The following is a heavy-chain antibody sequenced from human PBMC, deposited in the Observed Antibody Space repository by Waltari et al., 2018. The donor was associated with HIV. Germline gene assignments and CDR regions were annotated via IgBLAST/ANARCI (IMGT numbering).Heavy chain of an antibody. D-gene: IGHD3-9*01. V-gene: IGHV3-33*01. CDR3: ATDFYDTLSGQKTYFDY. CDR2: IWYDGSNK. Sequence: QGQLVPSGGGLVQRGRALIPSSAPPGPTFSTHGVLGHRQTPGKGLGGLAVIWYDGSNKYYADSVKGRFTISRDKSSNTLYLQMNSLRAEDTAVYYCATDFYDTLSGQKTYFDYWGQGTLVTVSS. CDR1: GPTFSTHG. J-gene: IGHJ4*02.